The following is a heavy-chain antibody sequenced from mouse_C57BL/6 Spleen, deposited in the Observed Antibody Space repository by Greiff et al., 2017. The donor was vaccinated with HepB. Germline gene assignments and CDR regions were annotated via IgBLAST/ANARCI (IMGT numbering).Heavy chain of an antibody. D-gene: IGHD1-1*01. CDR2: IWRGGST. CDR1: GFSLTSYG. CDR3: AKTDYYGSSYWYFDV. V-gene: IGHV2-5*01. J-gene: IGHJ1*03. Sequence: QVHVKQSGPGLVQPSQSLSITCTVSGFSLTSYGVHWVRPSPGKGLEWLGVIWRGGSTDYNAAFMSRLSITKDNSKSQVFFKMNSLQADDTAIYYCAKTDYYGSSYWYFDVWGTGTTVTVSS.